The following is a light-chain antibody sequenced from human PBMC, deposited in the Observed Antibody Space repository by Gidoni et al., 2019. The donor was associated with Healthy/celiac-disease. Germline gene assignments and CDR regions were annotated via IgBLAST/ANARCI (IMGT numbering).Light chain of an antibody. J-gene: IGKJ2*01. V-gene: IGKV1-33*01. CDR1: QDISNY. Sequence: IQLTQSPSSLSASVGDRVTITCQASQDISNYLNWYQQKPGKAPKLLIYDASNLETGVPSRFSGSGSGTDVTFTISSLQPEDIATYYCQQYDNLPTYTFGQGTKLEIK. CDR3: QQYDNLPTYT. CDR2: DAS.